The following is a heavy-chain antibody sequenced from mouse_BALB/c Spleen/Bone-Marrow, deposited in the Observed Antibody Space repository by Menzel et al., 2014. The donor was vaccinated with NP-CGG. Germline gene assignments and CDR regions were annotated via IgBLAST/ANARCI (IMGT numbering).Heavy chain of an antibody. J-gene: IGHJ4*01. V-gene: IGHV1-66*01. Sequence: QVQLQQSGPELVKPGASVKISCEASGYSFTSYYIHWVKQRPGQGLEWIGWIFPGSGNIKYNEKFKGEATLTADTSSSTAYMGLSSLTSEDSAVYFCARRGNWGYAMDYWGQGTSVTVSS. CDR1: GYSFTSYY. D-gene: IGHD2-1*01. CDR3: ARRGNWGYAMDY. CDR2: IFPGSGNI.